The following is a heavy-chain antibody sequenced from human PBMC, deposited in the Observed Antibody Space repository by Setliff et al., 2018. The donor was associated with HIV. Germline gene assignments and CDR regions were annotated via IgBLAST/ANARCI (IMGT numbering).Heavy chain of an antibody. Sequence: PSETLSLTCTVSGGSISSGSYYWSWIRQPAGKGLEWIGRIFHSGSTYYNPSLRSRVTISVDTSKDQFSLRLTFVTAADTAFYYCARDVMEYFGNYFDYWGQGALVTVSS. V-gene: IGHV4-61*02. D-gene: IGHD3-3*01. J-gene: IGHJ4*02. CDR3: ARDVMEYFGNYFDY. CDR1: GGSISSGSYY. CDR2: IFHSGST.